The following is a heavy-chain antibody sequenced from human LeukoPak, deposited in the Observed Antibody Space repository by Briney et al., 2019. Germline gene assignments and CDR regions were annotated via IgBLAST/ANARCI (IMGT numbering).Heavy chain of an antibody. D-gene: IGHD3-10*01. J-gene: IGHJ6*03. CDR2: IYYSGTT. Sequence: SETLSLTCTVSGGSISPYYWSWIRQPPGKGLEWIGYIYYSGTTNYNPSLKSRVTISVDTSKKQISLKLSSVTAADTAVYYCARNCGSGSYYSYYYMDVWGKGTTVTVSS. CDR1: GGSISPYY. CDR3: ARNCGSGSYYSYYYMDV. V-gene: IGHV4-59*01.